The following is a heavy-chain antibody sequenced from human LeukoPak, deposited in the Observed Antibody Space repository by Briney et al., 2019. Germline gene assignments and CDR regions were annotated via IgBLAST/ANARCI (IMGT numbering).Heavy chain of an antibody. J-gene: IGHJ4*02. V-gene: IGHV4-34*01. D-gene: IGHD2-15*01. Sequence: PSETLSLTCTVSGGSISSYYWSWIRQPPGKGLEWIGEINHSGSTNYNPSLKSRVTISVDTSKNQFSLKLSSVTAADTAVYYCARQRQPIVVVVAAKGFDYWGQGTLVTVSS. CDR2: INHSGST. CDR3: ARQRQPIVVVVAAKGFDY. CDR1: GGSISSYY.